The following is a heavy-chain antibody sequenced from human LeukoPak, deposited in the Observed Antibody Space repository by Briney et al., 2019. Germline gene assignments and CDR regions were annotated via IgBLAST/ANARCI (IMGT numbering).Heavy chain of an antibody. V-gene: IGHV4-59*01. CDR1: GGPISSYY. J-gene: IGHJ4*02. CDR3: ASRKLGNDY. CDR2: IYYSGGT. D-gene: IGHD7-27*01. Sequence: SETLSLTCTVSGGPISSYYWSWIRQPPGKGLEWIGYIYYSGGTNYNPSLKSRVTISVDTSKNQFSLKLTSVTAADTAVYYCASRKLGNDYWGQGTLVTVSS.